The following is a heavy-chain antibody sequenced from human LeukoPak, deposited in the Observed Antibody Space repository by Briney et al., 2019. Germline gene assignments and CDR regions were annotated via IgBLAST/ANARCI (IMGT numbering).Heavy chain of an antibody. CDR2: IKQDGSEK. CDR1: GLTFSSYW. J-gene: IGHJ4*02. V-gene: IGHV3-7*01. Sequence: GGSLRLSCAASGLTFSSYWMSWVRQAPGKGLEWVANIKQDGSEKYYVDSVKGRFTISRDNAKNSLYRQMNSLRAEDTAVYYCARDSYGVAVAGTLDYWGQGSLVTVSS. CDR3: ARDSYGVAVAGTLDY. D-gene: IGHD6-19*01.